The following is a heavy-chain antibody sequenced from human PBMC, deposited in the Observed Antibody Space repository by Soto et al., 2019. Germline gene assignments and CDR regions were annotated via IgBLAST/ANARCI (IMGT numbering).Heavy chain of an antibody. Sequence: PSETLSLTCAVYGGSFSGYYWSWIRQPPGKGLEWIGEINHSGSTNYNPSLKSRVTISVDTSKNQFSLKLSSVTAADTAVCYCARRAEISIALAVLDYWGQGSLVIVSS. CDR1: GGSFSGYY. J-gene: IGHJ4*02. V-gene: IGHV4-34*01. CDR2: INHSGST. D-gene: IGHD6-19*01. CDR3: ARRAEISIALAVLDY.